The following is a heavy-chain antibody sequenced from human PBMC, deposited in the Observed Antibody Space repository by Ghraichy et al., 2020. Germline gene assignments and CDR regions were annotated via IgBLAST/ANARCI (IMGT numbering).Heavy chain of an antibody. CDR2: IFSDGRT. V-gene: IGHV3-53*01. D-gene: IGHD3-22*01. CDR3: VRDLYDSNVY. J-gene: IGHJ4*02. Sequence: LSLTCATSEFTVSSSYMHWVRQAPGKGLEWVSSIFSDGRTFFADSVKGRFILSRDNSKNTLYLQMNSLRAEDTALYYCVRDLYDSNVYWGQGTLVTVSS. CDR1: EFTVSSSY.